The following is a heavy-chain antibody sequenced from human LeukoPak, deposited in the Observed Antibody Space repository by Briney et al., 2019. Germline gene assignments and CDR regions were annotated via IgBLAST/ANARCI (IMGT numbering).Heavy chain of an antibody. V-gene: IGHV1-2*06. Sequence: EASVKVSCKISGYTFTDYFIHWVRQAPGQGLEWMGRINPNSGGTNYAQRFQGRVTMTRDTSISTAYMELSRLRSDDTAVYYCARGSSSWYFSPYNWFDPWGQGTLVTVSS. CDR2: INPNSGGT. D-gene: IGHD6-13*01. CDR1: GYTFTDYF. CDR3: ARGSSSWYFSPYNWFDP. J-gene: IGHJ5*02.